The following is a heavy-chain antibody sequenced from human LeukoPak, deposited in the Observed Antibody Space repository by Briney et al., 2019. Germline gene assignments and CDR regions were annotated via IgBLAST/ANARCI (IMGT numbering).Heavy chain of an antibody. D-gene: IGHD3-22*01. CDR2: IYWDDDR. CDR1: VFSLNTRGVG. J-gene: IGHJ4*02. Sequence: SGPTLVNPTQTLTLTCTFSVFSLNTRGVGVGWIGQPPERALEWLALIYWDDDRRYSPSLKSRLTITKDTSKNQVVLTMTNMDPVDTATYFCAHRKNYYDSSVFDNWGQGTLVTVSS. CDR3: AHRKNYYDSSVFDN. V-gene: IGHV2-5*02.